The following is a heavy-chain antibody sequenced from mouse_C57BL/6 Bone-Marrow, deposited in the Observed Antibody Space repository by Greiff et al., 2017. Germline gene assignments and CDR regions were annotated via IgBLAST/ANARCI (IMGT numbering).Heavy chain of an antibody. CDR2: ISSGSSTI. V-gene: IGHV5-17*01. J-gene: IGHJ4*01. CDR3: ARRSYYSNYDYAMDY. CDR1: GFTFSDYG. D-gene: IGHD2-5*01. Sequence: EVQLQESGGGLVKPGGSLKLSCAASGFTFSDYGMHWVRQAPEKGLEWVAYISSGSSTIYYADTVKGRFTISRDNAKNTLFLQMTSLRSEDTAMYYCARRSYYSNYDYAMDYWGQGTSVTVSS.